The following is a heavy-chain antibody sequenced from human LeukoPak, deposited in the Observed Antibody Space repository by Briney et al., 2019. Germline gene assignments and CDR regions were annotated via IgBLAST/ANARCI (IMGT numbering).Heavy chain of an antibody. J-gene: IGHJ6*03. CDR1: GFTFSSYS. CDR3: ARAPRDSSGYYYWYMDV. D-gene: IGHD3-22*01. CDR2: ISSSSSYI. Sequence: GGSLRLSCAASGFTFSSYSMNWVRQAPGKGLEWVSSISSSSSYIYYADSVKGRFTISRDNAKNSLYLQMNSLRAEDTAVYSCARAPRDSSGYYYWYMDVWGKGTTVTVSS. V-gene: IGHV3-21*01.